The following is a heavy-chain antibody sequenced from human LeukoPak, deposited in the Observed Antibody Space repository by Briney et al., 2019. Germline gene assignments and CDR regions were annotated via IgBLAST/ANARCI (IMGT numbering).Heavy chain of an antibody. V-gene: IGHV3-30*04. D-gene: IGHD1-26*01. CDR1: GFTFSSYA. CDR3: AKGDTTWELPHDY. Sequence: GGSLRLSCAAPGFTFSSYAMHWVRQAPGKGLEWVAVISYDGSNKYYADSVKGRFTISRDNSKNTLYLQMNSLRAEDTAVYYCAKGDTTWELPHDYWGQGTLVTVSS. J-gene: IGHJ4*02. CDR2: ISYDGSNK.